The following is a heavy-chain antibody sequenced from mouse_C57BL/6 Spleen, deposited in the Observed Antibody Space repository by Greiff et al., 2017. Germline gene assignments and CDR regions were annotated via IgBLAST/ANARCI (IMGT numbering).Heavy chain of an antibody. D-gene: IGHD2-5*01. Sequence: QVQLQQPGAELVKPGASVKMSCKASGYTFTSYWITWVKQRTGQGLEWIGDIYPGSGSTNYNEKFKSKATLTVDTSSSTAYMQRISRTSEDSAVYYCAAYYSNYEIYFDYWGQVTTLTGSS. CDR3: AAYYSNYEIYFDY. J-gene: IGHJ2*01. CDR1: GYTFTSYW. CDR2: IYPGSGST. V-gene: IGHV1-55*01.